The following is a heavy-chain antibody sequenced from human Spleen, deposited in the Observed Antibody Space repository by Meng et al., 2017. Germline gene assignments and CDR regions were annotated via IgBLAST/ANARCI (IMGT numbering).Heavy chain of an antibody. CDR3: AREYYDSRGYYSDDFDY. D-gene: IGHD3-22*01. J-gene: IGHJ4*02. CDR2: ISGGSNYI. V-gene: IGHV3-21*01. CDR1: GFTFSSYS. Sequence: GESLKISCAASGFTFSSYSINWVRQAPGKGLEWVSSISGGSNYIYYADSLKGRFTISRDNAKNSLFLQMNSLRAEDTAVYYCAREYYDSRGYYSDDFDYWGQGTLVTVSS.